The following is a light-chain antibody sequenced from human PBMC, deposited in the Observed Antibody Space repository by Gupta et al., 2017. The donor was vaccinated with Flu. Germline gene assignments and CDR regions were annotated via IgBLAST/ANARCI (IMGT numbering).Light chain of an antibody. V-gene: IGKV3-11*01. CDR3: QQRSNWPRA. Sequence: IVLTQSPATLSLFPGERATLSCRASQSVSTYLAWYQHKPGQAPRLLIHDASDRATGVPARFSGSGSGTDFTLTISSLEPEDLAIYYCQQRSNWPRAFGQGTKVEIK. CDR1: QSVSTY. CDR2: DAS. J-gene: IGKJ1*01.